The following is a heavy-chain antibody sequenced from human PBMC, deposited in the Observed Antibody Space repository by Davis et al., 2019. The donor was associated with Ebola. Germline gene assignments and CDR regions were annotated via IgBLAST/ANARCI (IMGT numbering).Heavy chain of an antibody. CDR3: ARQAVTAILFYGMDV. CDR1: GGSISSSSYY. J-gene: IGHJ6*02. CDR2: IYYSGST. Sequence: PSETLSLTCTVSGGSISSSSYYWGWIRQPPGKGLEWIGSIYYSGSTYYNPSLKSRVTISVDTSKNQFSLKLSSVTAADTAVYYCARQAVTAILFYGMDVWGQGTTVTVSS. D-gene: IGHD2-21*02. V-gene: IGHV4-39*01.